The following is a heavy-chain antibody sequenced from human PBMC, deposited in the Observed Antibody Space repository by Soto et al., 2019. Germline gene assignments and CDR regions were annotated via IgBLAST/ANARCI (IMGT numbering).Heavy chain of an antibody. CDR1: GFTFSSYA. V-gene: IGHV1-69*01. Sequence: SCAASGFTFSSYAIAWVPQAPGQGLEWMGGIIPIFGTANYAQKFQGRVTITADESTSTAYMELSSLRSEETAVYYCARGYYGSGSYYKTPPYYWGQGNLVTVSS. CDR3: ARGYYGSGSYYKTPPYY. CDR2: IIPIFGTA. J-gene: IGHJ4*02. D-gene: IGHD3-10*01.